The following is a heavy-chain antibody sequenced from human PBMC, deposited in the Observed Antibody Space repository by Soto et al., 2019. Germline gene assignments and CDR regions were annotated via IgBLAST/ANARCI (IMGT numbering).Heavy chain of an antibody. CDR3: ARGFVDSNYRWLGP. CDR1: GFTFSNYC. D-gene: IGHD4-4*01. J-gene: IGHJ5*02. Sequence: GGSLRLSCAVSGFTFSNYCMSWVRQAPGKGLEWVANIKHDGSEKFYVDSVKGRFTISRDNAKNSLYLQMNSLRAEDTAVYYCARGFVDSNYRWLGPWGQGTLVTVSS. CDR2: IKHDGSEK. V-gene: IGHV3-7*05.